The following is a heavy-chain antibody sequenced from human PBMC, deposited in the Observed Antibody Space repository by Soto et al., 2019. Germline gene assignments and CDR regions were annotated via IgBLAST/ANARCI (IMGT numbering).Heavy chain of an antibody. CDR1: GGSISSYY. D-gene: IGHD2-8*01. J-gene: IGHJ4*02. CDR3: ARITHYCTNGVCSTIFDY. CDR2: IYYSGST. V-gene: IGHV4-59*08. Sequence: SETLSLTCTVSGGSISSYYWSWIRQPPGKGLEWIGYIYYSGSTKYNPSLKSRVTISVDTSKNQFSLKMSSVTAADTALFYCARITHYCTNGVCSTIFDYWGQGTLVTVSS.